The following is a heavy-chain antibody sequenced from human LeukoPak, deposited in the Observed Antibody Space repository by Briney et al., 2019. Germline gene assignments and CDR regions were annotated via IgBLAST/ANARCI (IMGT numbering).Heavy chain of an antibody. Sequence: GRSPRLSCAASGFTFSSYPMHWVRQAPGKGLEWVAFIRYDGSNKYYADSVKGRFTISRDNSKNTLYLQMNSLRAEDTAVYYCARDSRPRDGYNSPPHYWGQGTLVTVSS. V-gene: IGHV3-30*14. CDR3: ARDSRPRDGYNSPPHY. D-gene: IGHD5-24*01. J-gene: IGHJ4*02. CDR2: IRYDGSNK. CDR1: GFTFSSYP.